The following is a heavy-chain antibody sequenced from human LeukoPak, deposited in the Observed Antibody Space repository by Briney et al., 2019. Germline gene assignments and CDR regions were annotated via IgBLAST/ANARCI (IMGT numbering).Heavy chain of an antibody. CDR2: ISGDGGST. Sequence: GGSLRLSCAASGFTFDGYAMHWVRQAPGKGLEWVSLISGDGGSTYYADSVKGRFTISRDNSKNSLYLQMSSLRTEDTALYYCAKDHDEQYTYGPFDYWGQGTLVTVSS. V-gene: IGHV3-43*02. D-gene: IGHD5-18*01. J-gene: IGHJ4*02. CDR3: AKDHDEQYTYGPFDY. CDR1: GFTFDGYA.